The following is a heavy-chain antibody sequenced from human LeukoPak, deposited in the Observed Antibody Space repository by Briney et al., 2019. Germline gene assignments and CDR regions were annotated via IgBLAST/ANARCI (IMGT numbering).Heavy chain of an antibody. V-gene: IGHV4-59*01. J-gene: IGHJ3*02. D-gene: IGHD3-10*01. CDR1: GGSISSYY. CDR3: ARAGSGSGSYYASDI. Sequence: SETLSLTCTVSGGSISSYYWSWIRQPPGKGLEWIGYIYYSGSTNYNPSLKSRVTISVDTSKNQFSLKLSSVTAADTAVYYCARAGSGSGSYYASDIWGQGTMVTVSS. CDR2: IYYSGST.